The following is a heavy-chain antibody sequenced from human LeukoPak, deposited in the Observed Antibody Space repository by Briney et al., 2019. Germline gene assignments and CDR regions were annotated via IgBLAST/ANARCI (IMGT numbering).Heavy chain of an antibody. D-gene: IGHD4-11*01. CDR2: ISGSVGST. J-gene: IGHJ6*03. CDR1: GFTFSSYA. CDR3: AKVGTTVTTYYYYYMDV. V-gene: IGHV3-23*01. Sequence: RGSLRLSCAVSGFTFSSYAMSWVRQAPGKGLEWVSAISGSVGSTYYADSVKGRFTISRDNSKNTLYLQMNSLRAEDTAVYYCAKVGTTVTTYYYYYMDVWGKGTTVTVSS.